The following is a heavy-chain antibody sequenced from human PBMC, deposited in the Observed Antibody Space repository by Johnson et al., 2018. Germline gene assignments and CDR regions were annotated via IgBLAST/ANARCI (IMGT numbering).Heavy chain of an antibody. D-gene: IGHD3-3*01. V-gene: IGHV3-21*01. CDR2: ISSSSSYI. CDR3: QVTACVSYFDFWRASDDYYYYGGMDV. CDR1: GFTFSSYS. J-gene: IGHJ6*02. Sequence: EVQLVESGGGLVKPGGSLRLSCAASGFTFSSYSMNWVRQAPGQGLEWVSSISSSSSYIYYAESVKGRFTVSRNNAKNSLSVQMNTVRAEDTAVYYWQVTACVSYFDFWRASDDYYYYGGMDVGGQGNTVTGSS.